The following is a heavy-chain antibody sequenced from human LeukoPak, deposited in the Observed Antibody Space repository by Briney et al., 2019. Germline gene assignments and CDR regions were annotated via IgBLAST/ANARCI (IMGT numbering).Heavy chain of an antibody. J-gene: IGHJ6*03. CDR1: GGSISNYY. CDR2: IYSSGST. V-gene: IGHV4-4*07. D-gene: IGHD2-15*01. Sequence: SETLSLTCTVSGGSISNYYWSWIRQPAGKGLEWIGRIYSSGSTNYNPSLKSRVTMSVDTSKNQFSLKLSSVTAADTAVYYCARHGGRNYYYYMDVWGKGTTVTISS. CDR3: ARHGGRNYYYYMDV.